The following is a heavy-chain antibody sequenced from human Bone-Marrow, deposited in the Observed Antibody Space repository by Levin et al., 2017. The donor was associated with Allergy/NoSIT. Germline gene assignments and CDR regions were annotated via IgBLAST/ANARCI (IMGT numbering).Heavy chain of an antibody. D-gene: IGHD2-21*01. Sequence: GASVKVSCKSSGYTFSAYFIQWVRQAPGQGLEWLGFINPKSGATKYAPKFQGRVTVTRDTSISTAYMELSALRSDDTAVYYCARAPTIIVTTLNWFGPWGHGTLVTVSS. CDR2: INPKSGAT. V-gene: IGHV1-2*02. CDR3: ARAPTIIVTTLNWFGP. CDR1: GYTFSAYF. J-gene: IGHJ5*02.